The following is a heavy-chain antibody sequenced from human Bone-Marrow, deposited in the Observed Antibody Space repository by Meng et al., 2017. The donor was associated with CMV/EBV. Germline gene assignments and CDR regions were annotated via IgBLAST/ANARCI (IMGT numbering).Heavy chain of an antibody. V-gene: IGHV3-7*01. Sequence: GGSLRLSCAASGFTLGSYWMSWVRQAPGKGLEWVANIWHDGSEKYYVDSVKGRFNISRDNAKNTLYLQMNSLRGEDTAVYYCARESAWYSYGYGDYYYGMDVWGQGTTVTVSS. CDR1: GFTLGSYW. CDR3: ARESAWYSYGYGDYYYGMDV. CDR2: IWHDGSEK. D-gene: IGHD5-18*01. J-gene: IGHJ6*02.